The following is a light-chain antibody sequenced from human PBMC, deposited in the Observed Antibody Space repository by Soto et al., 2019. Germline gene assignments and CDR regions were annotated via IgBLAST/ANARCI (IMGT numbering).Light chain of an antibody. CDR2: NVN. J-gene: IGLJ3*02. Sequence: QSVLIQPPSVSGSPGQSVTISCTGTSSDVGSYDYVSWYQQHPGTVPKPMIYNVNTRPSGIPDRFSGSKSGTSATLGITGLQTGDEADYYCGTWDSSLRAAVFGGGTKVTVL. CDR1: SSDVGSYDY. CDR3: GTWDSSLRAAV. V-gene: IGLV1-51*02.